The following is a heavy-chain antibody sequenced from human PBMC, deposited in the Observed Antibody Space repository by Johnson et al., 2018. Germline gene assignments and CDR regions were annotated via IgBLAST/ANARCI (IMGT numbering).Heavy chain of an antibody. CDR2: MNPNSGNT. V-gene: IGHV1-8*01. D-gene: IGHD1-26*01. CDR1: GYTFTSYD. J-gene: IGHJ4*02. CDR3: AKLSGSYDVGY. Sequence: QVQLVESGAEVKKPGASVKVSCKASGYTFTSYDINWVRQATGQGLEWMGWMNPNSGNTGYAQKFQGRFTMTRNTSIRTAYMELTSLRSEDTAVYYWAKLSGSYDVGYWGQGTLVTVSS.